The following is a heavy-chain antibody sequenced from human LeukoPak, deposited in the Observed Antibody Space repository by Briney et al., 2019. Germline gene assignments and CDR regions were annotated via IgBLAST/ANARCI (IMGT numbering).Heavy chain of an antibody. J-gene: IGHJ3*02. Sequence: SETLSLTCTVSGGSISSYYWSWIRQPPGKGLEWIGYIYYSGSTNCNPSLKSRVTISVDTSKNQFSLKLSSVTAADTAVYYCARVLADAPDGYKFPSAFDIWGQGTMVTVSS. V-gene: IGHV4-59*01. CDR2: IYYSGST. CDR3: ARVLADAPDGYKFPSAFDI. CDR1: GGSISSYY. D-gene: IGHD5-24*01.